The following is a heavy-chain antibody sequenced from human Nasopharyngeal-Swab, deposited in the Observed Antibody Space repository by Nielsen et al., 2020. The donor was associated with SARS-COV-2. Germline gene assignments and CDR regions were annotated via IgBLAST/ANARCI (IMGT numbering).Heavy chain of an antibody. CDR1: GYTFTGYY. J-gene: IGHJ4*02. D-gene: IGHD6-13*01. CDR2: INAGNGNT. CDR3: ARDRWKISSWYHGFDY. Sequence: ASVKVSCKASGYTFTGYYMHWVRQAPGQGLEWMGWINAGNGNTKYSQKFQGRVTITRDTSASTAYMELSSLRSEDTAVYYCARDRWKISSWYHGFDYWGQGTLVTVSS. V-gene: IGHV1-3*01.